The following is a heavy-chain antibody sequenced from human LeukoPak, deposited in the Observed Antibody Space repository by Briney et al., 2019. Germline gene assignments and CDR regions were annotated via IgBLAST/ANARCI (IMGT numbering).Heavy chain of an antibody. CDR3: AKRGSYCFDY. J-gene: IGHJ4*02. CDR1: GFTFSSYA. D-gene: IGHD6-13*01. V-gene: IGHV3-23*01. Sequence: GGSLRLSCAASGFTFSSYAMSWVRQAPGKGLEWVSTIYDNTYNADSVKGRFTISRDNSKNTLYLQMNSLRAEDTAVYYCAKRGSYCFDYLGQGTLVTVSS. CDR2: IYDNT.